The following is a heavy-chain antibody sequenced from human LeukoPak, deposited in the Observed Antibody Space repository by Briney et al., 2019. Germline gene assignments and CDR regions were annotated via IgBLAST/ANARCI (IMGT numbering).Heavy chain of an antibody. D-gene: IGHD3-9*01. J-gene: IGHJ4*02. CDR3: AKVSESNYDILTGYYTPYYFDY. Sequence: PGGSLRLSCVPSGFTFSSFAMTWVRQAPGKGLEWVSSISGSGGTTYYADSVKGRFTISRDNSKNILYLQMNSLRADDTAVYYCAKVSESNYDILTGYYTPYYFDYWGQGTLVTVSS. V-gene: IGHV3-23*01. CDR1: GFTFSSFA. CDR2: ISGSGGTT.